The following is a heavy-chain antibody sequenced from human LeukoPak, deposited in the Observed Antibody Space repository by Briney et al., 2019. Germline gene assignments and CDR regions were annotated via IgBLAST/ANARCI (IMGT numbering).Heavy chain of an antibody. J-gene: IGHJ4*02. CDR2: IYPGDSDT. D-gene: IGHD3-10*01. CDR3: ARLPGGYGSGSYYYDY. CDR1: GYSFTSYW. Sequence: GESLKISCNGSGYSFTSYWIGWVRQMPGKGLERMGIIYPGDSDTRYSPSFQGQVTISADKSISTAYLQWSSLKASDTAMYYCARLPGGYGSGSYYYDYWGQGTLVTVSS. V-gene: IGHV5-51*01.